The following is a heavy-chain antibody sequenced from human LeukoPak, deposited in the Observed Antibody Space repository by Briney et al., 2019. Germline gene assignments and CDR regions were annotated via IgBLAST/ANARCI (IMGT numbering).Heavy chain of an antibody. Sequence: HPGGSLRLSCAASAFTFSSYAMSWVRQAPGKGLEWVSAISGSGAGTYYADSVKGRFTISRDNSKNTLYLQMNSLRAEDTAVYYCAKVRGDGYNDYFDYWGQGTLVTVSS. CDR2: ISGSGAGT. CDR3: AKVRGDGYNDYFDY. V-gene: IGHV3-23*01. CDR1: AFTFSSYA. J-gene: IGHJ4*02. D-gene: IGHD5-24*01.